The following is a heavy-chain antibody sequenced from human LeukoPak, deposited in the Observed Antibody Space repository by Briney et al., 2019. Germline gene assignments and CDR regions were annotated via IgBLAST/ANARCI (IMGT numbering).Heavy chain of an antibody. D-gene: IGHD1-26*01. Sequence: SETLSLTCTVSGGSISSSSYYWGWIRQPPGKGLEWIASIYYTGSTNYNPSLKSRVTISVDTSKNQFSLKLSSVTAADTAVYYCARVVSGSYSLSGYYYYMDVWGKGTTVTISS. CDR3: ARVVSGSYSLSGYYYYMDV. CDR2: IYYTGST. V-gene: IGHV4-39*07. CDR1: GGSISSSSYY. J-gene: IGHJ6*03.